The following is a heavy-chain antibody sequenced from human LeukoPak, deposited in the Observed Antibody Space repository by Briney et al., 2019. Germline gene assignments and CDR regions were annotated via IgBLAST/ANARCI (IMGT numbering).Heavy chain of an antibody. D-gene: IGHD1-26*01. Sequence: PSETLSLTCTVSGGSMSSYYWSWIRQPAGEGLEWIGRIYFSGTTHFSPSHKSRVTMSVDMSKDQFSLKLNSVTAADTAVYFCARTSASGATYFDYWGQGTPVTVSS. J-gene: IGHJ4*02. V-gene: IGHV4-4*07. CDR3: ARTSASGATYFDY. CDR2: IYFSGTT. CDR1: GGSMSSYY.